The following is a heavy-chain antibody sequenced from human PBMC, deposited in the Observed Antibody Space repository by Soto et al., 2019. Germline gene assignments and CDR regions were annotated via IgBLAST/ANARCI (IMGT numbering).Heavy chain of an antibody. CDR2: ISAFNGDT. Sequence: QVQLVQSGSEVKKPGASVNVSCKAFGYTFTSYGFSCVRQVPGQGLEWLGRISAFNGDTQYAQTMKGRLTVTTDTSTTTVHMQLRSLTPADTAVYYCTREAGWQRMVPYDWGQGTLVSVS. D-gene: IGHD6-25*01. CDR1: GYTFTSYG. CDR3: TREAGWQRMVPYD. V-gene: IGHV1-18*04. J-gene: IGHJ4*02.